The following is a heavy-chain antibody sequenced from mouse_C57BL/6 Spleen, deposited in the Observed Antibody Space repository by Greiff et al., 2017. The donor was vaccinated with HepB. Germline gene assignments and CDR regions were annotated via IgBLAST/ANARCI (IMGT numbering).Heavy chain of an antibody. CDR3: TSPYGSSSYWYFDV. CDR1: GYTFTDYE. D-gene: IGHD1-1*01. Sequence: QVQLQQSGAELVRPGASVTLSCKASGYTFTDYEMHWVKQTPVHGLEWIGAIDPETGGTAYNQKFKGKAILTADKSSSTAYMELRSLTSEDSAVYYCTSPYGSSSYWYFDVWGTGTTVTVSS. J-gene: IGHJ1*03. CDR2: IDPETGGT. V-gene: IGHV1-15*01.